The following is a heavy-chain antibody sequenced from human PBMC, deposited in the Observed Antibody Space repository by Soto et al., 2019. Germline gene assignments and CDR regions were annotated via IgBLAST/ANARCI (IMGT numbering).Heavy chain of an antibody. CDR1: GFTFSSYW. CDR3: ARVGYSSGWYYFDY. J-gene: IGHJ4*02. Sequence: EVQLVESGGGLVQPGGSLRLSCAASGFTFSSYWMHWVRQAPGKGLVWVSRINSDGSSTSYADSVKGRFTISRDNAKNTLYLQMNSLRGEDTAVYYCARVGYSSGWYYFDYWGQGTLVTVSS. D-gene: IGHD6-19*01. CDR2: INSDGSST. V-gene: IGHV3-74*01.